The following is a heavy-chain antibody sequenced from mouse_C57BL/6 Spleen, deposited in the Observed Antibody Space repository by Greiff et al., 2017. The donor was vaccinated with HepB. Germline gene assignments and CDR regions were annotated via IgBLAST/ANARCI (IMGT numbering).Heavy chain of an antibody. J-gene: IGHJ4*01. CDR2: IYPGGGYT. D-gene: IGHD2-5*01. V-gene: IGHV1-63*01. CDR3: ARTEVSKNPYAMDY. Sequence: QVQLQQSGAELVRPGTSVKMSCKASGYTFTNYWIGWAKQRPGHGLEWIGDIYPGGGYTNYNEKFKGKATLTADKSSSTTYMQISSLTSDDSTIYYCARTEVSKNPYAMDYWGQGTSVTVSS. CDR1: GYTFTNYW.